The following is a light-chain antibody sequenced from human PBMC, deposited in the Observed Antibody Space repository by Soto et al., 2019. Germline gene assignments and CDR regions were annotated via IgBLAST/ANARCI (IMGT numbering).Light chain of an antibody. CDR2: GAS. Sequence: AIQMTQSPSSLSASIGDRVTITCRASQGIRIDLGWYQQKPGKAHKLLSYGASSLQNGVPSRFSGSGSGTDFTLTISSLQPEDFATYYCQESETFGQGNKVDI. J-gene: IGKJ1*01. CDR3: QESET. V-gene: IGKV1-6*01. CDR1: QGIRID.